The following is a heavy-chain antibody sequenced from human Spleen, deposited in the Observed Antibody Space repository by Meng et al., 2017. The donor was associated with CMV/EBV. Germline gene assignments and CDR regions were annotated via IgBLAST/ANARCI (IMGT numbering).Heavy chain of an antibody. D-gene: IGHD3-9*01. V-gene: IGHV3-30-3*01. J-gene: IGHJ4*02. Sequence: GFTFSRYALHWVRQAPGKGLEWVAVITYDGSNKYYADSVKGRFTISRDNSKNTVNMEMNSLRPEDTAVYYCASLNDILTGYSAYDYWGQGTLVTVSS. CDR3: ASLNDILTGYSAYDY. CDR1: GFTFSRYA. CDR2: ITYDGSNK.